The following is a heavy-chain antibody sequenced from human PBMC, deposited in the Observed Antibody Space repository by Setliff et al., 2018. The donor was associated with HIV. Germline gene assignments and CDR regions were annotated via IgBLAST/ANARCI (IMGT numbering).Heavy chain of an antibody. Sequence: ASVKVSCKASGYTFTGYYMHWVRQAPGQGLEWMGYTSANGQVTRYAQRFQGRVTMTGDPSITTAFMELARLTPDDTAVYYCARESIASSFVFFSHYMDFWGSGTTVTVSS. CDR1: GYTFTGYY. CDR2: TSANGQVT. CDR3: ARESIASSFVFFSHYMDF. D-gene: IGHD2-15*01. V-gene: IGHV1-2*02. J-gene: IGHJ6*03.